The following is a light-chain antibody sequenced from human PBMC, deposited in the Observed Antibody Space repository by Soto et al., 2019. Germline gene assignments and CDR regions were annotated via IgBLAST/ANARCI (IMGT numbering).Light chain of an antibody. CDR1: SGEIGSYNR. Sequence: QPALAQPASVSGSPGQSITISCTGTSGEIGSYNRGSWYQQHPGKAPKLIIYEVTDRPSGVSNRFSGSKSGNTASLTISGLQAEDEAEYYCSSYTNINTRACVFGTGTKVTVL. CDR3: SSYTNINTRACV. J-gene: IGLJ1*01. V-gene: IGLV2-14*01. CDR2: EVT.